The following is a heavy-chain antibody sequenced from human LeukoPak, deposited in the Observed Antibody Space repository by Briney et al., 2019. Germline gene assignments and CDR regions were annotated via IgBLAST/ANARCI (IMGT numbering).Heavy chain of an antibody. V-gene: IGHV3-30*18. CDR2: ISYDGRNK. Sequence: ESGGSLRLSCAASGFTFSSYGMHWVRQAPGKGLEWVAVISYDGRNKYYADSVKGRFTISRDNSKNTLYLQMNSLRTEDTAVYYCAKVMEWLLIYDAFDIWGQGTMVTVSS. CDR1: GFTFSSYG. CDR3: AKVMEWLLIYDAFDI. D-gene: IGHD3-3*01. J-gene: IGHJ3*02.